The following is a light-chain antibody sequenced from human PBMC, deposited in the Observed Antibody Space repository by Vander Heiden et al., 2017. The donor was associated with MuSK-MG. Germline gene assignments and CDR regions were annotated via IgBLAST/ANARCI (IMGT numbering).Light chain of an antibody. Sequence: EIVLTQSPATLSSSPGERATLSCRASQSVSSYLAWYQQKPGQAPRLLIYDASNRATGIPARFSGSGYGTDFTLTISSLEPEDFAVYYCQQRSYWPPVTFGGGTKVEIK. CDR1: QSVSSY. J-gene: IGKJ4*01. CDR2: DAS. V-gene: IGKV3-11*01. CDR3: QQRSYWPPVT.